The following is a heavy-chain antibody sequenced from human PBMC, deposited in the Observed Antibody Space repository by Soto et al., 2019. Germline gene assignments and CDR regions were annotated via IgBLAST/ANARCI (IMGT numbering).Heavy chain of an antibody. J-gene: IGHJ5*02. CDR2: INHSGST. V-gene: IGHV4-34*01. Sequence: SETLSLTCAVYGGSFSGYYWSWIRQPPGKGLEWIGEINHSGSTNYNPSLKSRVTISVDTSKNQFSLKLSSVTAADTAVYYCARGVSKNYDILTGLNWFDPWGQGTLVPVSS. D-gene: IGHD3-9*01. CDR3: ARGVSKNYDILTGLNWFDP. CDR1: GGSFSGYY.